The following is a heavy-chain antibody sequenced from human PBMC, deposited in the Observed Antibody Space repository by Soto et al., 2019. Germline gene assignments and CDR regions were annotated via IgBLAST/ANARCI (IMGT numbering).Heavy chain of an antibody. J-gene: IGHJ4*02. V-gene: IGHV1-8*01. Sequence: QVQLVQSGAEVKKPGASVKVSCKASGYTFTSYDINWVRQATGQGLEWMGWMNPNSGNTGYAQKFQGRVTMTRDTSGSRAYMEVSSLRSEDTAVYYCARGVTMVRGFIITKKGIWFDYWGQGTLVTVSS. CDR3: ARGVTMVRGFIITKKGIWFDY. D-gene: IGHD3-10*01. CDR1: GYTFTSYD. CDR2: MNPNSGNT.